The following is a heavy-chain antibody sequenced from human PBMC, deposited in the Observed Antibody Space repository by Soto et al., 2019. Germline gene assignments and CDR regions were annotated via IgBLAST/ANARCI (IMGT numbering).Heavy chain of an antibody. CDR3: ATTIVGAAYGMDV. J-gene: IGHJ6*02. CDR2: IIPIFGTA. Sequence: GASVKVSCKASGGTFSSCAISWVRQAPGQGLEWMGGIIPIFGTANYAQKFQGRVTITADESTSTAYMELSSLRSEDTAVYYCATTIVGAAYGMDVWGQGTTVTVSS. V-gene: IGHV1-69*13. CDR1: GGTFSSCA. D-gene: IGHD1-26*01.